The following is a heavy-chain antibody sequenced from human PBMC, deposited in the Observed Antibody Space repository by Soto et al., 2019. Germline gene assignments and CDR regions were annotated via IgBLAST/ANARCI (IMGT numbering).Heavy chain of an antibody. Sequence: GGSLRLSCAASGFTFDDYAMHWVRQAPGKGLEWVSGISWNSGSIGYADSVKGRFTISRDNAKNSLYLQMNSLRAEDTALYYCAKGYDFWSGYYPVFDPWGQGTLVTVSS. CDR1: GFTFDDYA. V-gene: IGHV3-9*01. CDR3: AKGYDFWSGYYPVFDP. J-gene: IGHJ5*02. D-gene: IGHD3-3*01. CDR2: ISWNSGSI.